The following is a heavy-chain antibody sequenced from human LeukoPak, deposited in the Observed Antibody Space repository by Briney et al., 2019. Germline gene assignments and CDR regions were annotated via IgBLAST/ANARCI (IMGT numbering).Heavy chain of an antibody. CDR3: AGHVASIGEPSGYYLNWFDP. CDR2: IYYSGST. V-gene: IGHV4-39*01. J-gene: IGHJ5*02. D-gene: IGHD3-22*01. CDR1: GGSISSSSYY. Sequence: PSETLSLTCAVSGGSISSSSYYWGWIRQPPGKGLEWIGSIYYSGSTYYNPSLKSPVTISVDTSKNQFSLKLSSVTAADTAVYYCAGHVASIGEPSGYYLNWFDPWGQGTLVTVSS.